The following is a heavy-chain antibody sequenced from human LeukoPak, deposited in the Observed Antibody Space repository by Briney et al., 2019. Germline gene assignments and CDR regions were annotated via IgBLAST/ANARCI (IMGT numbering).Heavy chain of an antibody. Sequence: ASVKVSCKASGYTFTSYYMHWVRQAPGQGLEWMGIINPSVGSTSYAQKFQGRVTMTTDASTSTAYMELSSLRSEDTAVYYCARSERRYSSSDNWFDPWGQGTLVTVSS. CDR1: GYTFTSYY. J-gene: IGHJ5*02. V-gene: IGHV1-46*01. CDR2: INPSVGST. CDR3: ARSERRYSSSDNWFDP. D-gene: IGHD6-13*01.